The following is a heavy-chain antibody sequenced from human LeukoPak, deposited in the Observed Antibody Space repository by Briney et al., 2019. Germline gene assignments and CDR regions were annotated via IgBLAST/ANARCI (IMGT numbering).Heavy chain of an antibody. CDR2: IYYSGST. Sequence: SETLSLTCTVSGGSISSYYWSWIRQPPGKGLEWIGYIYYSGSTNYNPSLKSRVTISVDTSKNQFSLKLSSVTAADTAVYYCARDKSRGRNAYFDLWGRGSLVIVSS. D-gene: IGHD1-1*01. CDR3: ARDKSRGRNAYFDL. V-gene: IGHV4-59*01. J-gene: IGHJ2*01. CDR1: GGSISSYY.